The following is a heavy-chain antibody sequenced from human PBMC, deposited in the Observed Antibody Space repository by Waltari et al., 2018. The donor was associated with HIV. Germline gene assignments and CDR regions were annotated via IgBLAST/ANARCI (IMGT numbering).Heavy chain of an antibody. CDR2: IYYSGST. Sequence: QVQLQESGPGLVKPSETLSLTCTVSGGSISSYYWSWIRQPPGKGLEWIGYIYYSGSTNYNPSLKSRVTISVDTSKNQFSLKLSSVTAADTAVYYCASQYYYDSSGYNPSFDYWGQGTLVTVSS. CDR1: GGSISSYY. D-gene: IGHD3-22*01. CDR3: ASQYYYDSSGYNPSFDY. J-gene: IGHJ4*02. V-gene: IGHV4-59*01.